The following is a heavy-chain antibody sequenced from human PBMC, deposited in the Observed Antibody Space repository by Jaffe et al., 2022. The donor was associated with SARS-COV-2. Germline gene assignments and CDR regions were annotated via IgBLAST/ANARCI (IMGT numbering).Heavy chain of an antibody. CDR2: IYKSETT. J-gene: IGHJ5*02. D-gene: IGHD1-26*01. Sequence: QVQLQESGPGLVKPSETLSVTCTVSGGSVSSGSYYWSWIRQPPGKGLEWIAYIYKSETTYYNLSLKSRVTISADTSQNQFSLKVTSVTAADTAVYYCAGISGANDRWFGPWGQGTLVTVSS. V-gene: IGHV4-61*01. CDR1: GGSVSSGSYY. CDR3: AGISGANDRWFGP.